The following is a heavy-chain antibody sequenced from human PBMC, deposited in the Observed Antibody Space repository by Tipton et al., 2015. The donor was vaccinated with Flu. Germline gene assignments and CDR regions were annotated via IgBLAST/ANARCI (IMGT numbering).Heavy chain of an antibody. V-gene: IGHV4-34*01. D-gene: IGHD1-26*01. CDR2: INQSGRP. Sequence: TLSLTCAVYGGSFSSYYWSWVRQYPGKGLEWIGEINQSGRPNYHPSLKNRVTISVDTSKNQFSLSLTPVTAAVTAMYYCARGSWEVRFDPWGQGTLVTVSS. CDR3: ARGSWEVRFDP. CDR1: GGSFSSYY. J-gene: IGHJ5*02.